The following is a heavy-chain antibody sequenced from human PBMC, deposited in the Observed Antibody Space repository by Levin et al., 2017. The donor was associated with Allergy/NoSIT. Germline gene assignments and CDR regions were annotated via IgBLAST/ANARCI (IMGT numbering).Heavy chain of an antibody. CDR3: AKGDNTAIDFDS. Sequence: GGSLRLSCAASGFTFFHYGMHWVRQAPGKGLEWVALISFDGSTKDYADSVKGRFTISRDNSKNTLSLQMNSLRPEDTSVYYCAKGDNTAIDFDSWGQGTLVTVSS. J-gene: IGHJ4*02. CDR1: GFTFFHYG. D-gene: IGHD5-18*01. CDR2: ISFDGSTK. V-gene: IGHV3-30*18.